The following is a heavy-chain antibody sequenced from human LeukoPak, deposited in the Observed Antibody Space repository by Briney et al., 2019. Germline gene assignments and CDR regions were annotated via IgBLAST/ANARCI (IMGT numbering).Heavy chain of an antibody. CDR1: RFTFRNYG. J-gene: IGHJ4*02. D-gene: IGHD3-9*01. Sequence: GRSLRLSCAASRFTFRNYGMHWVRQAPGKGLEWVATIWYDGSNQYYADSVKGRFTISRDNSKNTLYLQMNSLRAEDTAVYYCARDRSGILTGYFGYWGQGTLVTVSS. V-gene: IGHV3-33*01. CDR3: ARDRSGILTGYFGY. CDR2: IWYDGSNQ.